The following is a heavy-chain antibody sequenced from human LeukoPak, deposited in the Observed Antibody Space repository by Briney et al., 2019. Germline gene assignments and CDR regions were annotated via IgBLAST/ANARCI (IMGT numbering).Heavy chain of an antibody. CDR2: IYYSGST. CDR3: ARPIYCSGGSCYRLGAFDI. V-gene: IGHV4-59*08. D-gene: IGHD2-15*01. J-gene: IGHJ3*02. Sequence: SETLSLTCTVSGGSISSYYWSWIRQPPGKGLEWIGYIYYSGSTNYNPSLKSRVTISVDTSKNQFSLKLSSVTAADTAVYYCARPIYCSGGSCYRLGAFDIWGRGTMVTVSS. CDR1: GGSISSYY.